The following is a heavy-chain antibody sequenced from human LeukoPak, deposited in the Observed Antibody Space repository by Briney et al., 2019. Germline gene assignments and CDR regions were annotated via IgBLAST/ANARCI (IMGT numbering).Heavy chain of an antibody. D-gene: IGHD3-22*01. J-gene: IGHJ5*02. V-gene: IGHV5-10-1*01. CDR3: ARGYFDTSGYYSGRGWFDP. CDR1: GYSFTSYW. CDR2: IDPSDSYT. Sequence: GESLKISCKGSGYSFTSYWISWVRQMPGKGLEWMGRIDPSDSYTNYSPSFQGHVTISADRSINTAYLQWSSLKASDTALYYCARGYFDTSGYYSGRGWFDPWGQGTLVTVSS.